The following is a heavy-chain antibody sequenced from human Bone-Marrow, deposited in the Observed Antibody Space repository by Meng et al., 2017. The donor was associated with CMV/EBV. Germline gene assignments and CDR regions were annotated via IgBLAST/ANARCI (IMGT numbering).Heavy chain of an antibody. J-gene: IGHJ3*02. D-gene: IGHD2-2*02. CDR3: ARGLRRQYQLLYLGIGKADAFDI. CDR2: INPNSGGT. V-gene: IGHV1-2*02. Sequence: ASVKVSCKSSGYTFTGYYVHWVRQAPGQGLEWMGWINPNSGGTNYAQKFQGRVTMTRDTSISTAYMELSRLRSEDTAVYYCARGLRRQYQLLYLGIGKADAFDIWGEATMVTVS. CDR1: GYTFTGYY.